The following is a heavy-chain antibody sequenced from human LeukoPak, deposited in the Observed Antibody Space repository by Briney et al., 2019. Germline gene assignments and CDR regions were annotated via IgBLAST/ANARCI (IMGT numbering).Heavy chain of an antibody. J-gene: IGHJ6*02. V-gene: IGHV4-31*03. CDR2: IYYSGST. CDR3: ARVPYRIAAAGNGFVRYYYGMDV. Sequence: SQTLSLTCTVSGDSINGAEYYWSWIRQHPGKGLEWIGYIYYSGSTYYNPSLKSRVSISIDTSENQFSLKLNSVTAADTAVYYCARVPYRIAAAGNGFVRYYYGMDVWGQGTTVTVSS. D-gene: IGHD6-13*01. CDR1: GDSINGAEYY.